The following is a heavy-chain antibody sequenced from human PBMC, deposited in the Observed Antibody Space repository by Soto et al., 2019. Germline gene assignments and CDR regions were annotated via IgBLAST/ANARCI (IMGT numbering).Heavy chain of an antibody. CDR3: AKGFNKTLGIMDV. CDR2: LSIGGANT. CDR1: GFTFSNYG. J-gene: IGHJ6*02. D-gene: IGHD1-26*01. V-gene: IGHV3-23*01. Sequence: EVQVLESGGGLVQPGGSLRLSCAASGFTFSNYGMSWVRQAPGKGLEWVAGLSIGGANTYYADSVKGRFTISRDTSKNTVCLQVSSLTAEDSAVYYCAKGFNKTLGIMDVWGQGATVTVSS.